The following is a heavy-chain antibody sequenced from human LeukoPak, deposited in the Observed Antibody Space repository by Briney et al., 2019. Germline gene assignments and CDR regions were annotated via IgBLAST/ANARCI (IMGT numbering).Heavy chain of an antibody. D-gene: IGHD6-13*01. CDR2: IYHSGST. J-gene: IGHJ4*02. CDR3: AKMYSSSWYGGNDY. CDR1: GGSISSSNW. Sequence: SETLSITCAVSGGSISSSNWWSWVRQPPGKGLEWIGEIYHSGSTNYNPSLKSRVTISVDKSKNQFSLKLSSVTAADTAVYYCAKMYSSSWYGGNDYWGQGTLVTVSS. V-gene: IGHV4-4*02.